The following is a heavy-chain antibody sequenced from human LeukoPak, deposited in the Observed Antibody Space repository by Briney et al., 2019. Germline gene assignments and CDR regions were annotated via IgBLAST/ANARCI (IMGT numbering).Heavy chain of an antibody. CDR2: ISYSGST. V-gene: IGHV4-59*01. CDR1: GGSISTYY. J-gene: IGHJ4*02. CDR3: ARHNYDSSGYWINDF. Sequence: PSETLPLTCTVSGGSISTYYWSWIRQPPGKGLEWIGFISYSGSTNYNPSLKSRVTISVDTSKNQFSLKLSSVTPADTAVYYCARHNYDSSGYWINDFWGQGTLVTVSS. D-gene: IGHD3-22*01.